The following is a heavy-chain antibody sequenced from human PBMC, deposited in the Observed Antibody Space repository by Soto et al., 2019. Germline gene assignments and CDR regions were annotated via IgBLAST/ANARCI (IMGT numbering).Heavy chain of an antibody. CDR2: IATHNNG. D-gene: IGHD2-21*02. J-gene: IGHJ4*02. Sequence: RLSCAGSEFIFANYDVNWVRQAPGKGLEWVAAIATHNNGYYADSVRGRFTISRDESTNAVYLELNRLRVDDTAVYYCAKEARVRSPAGDCVDYWAQGTLVTVSS. V-gene: IGHV3-23*01. CDR3: AKEARVRSPAGDCVDY. CDR1: EFIFANYD.